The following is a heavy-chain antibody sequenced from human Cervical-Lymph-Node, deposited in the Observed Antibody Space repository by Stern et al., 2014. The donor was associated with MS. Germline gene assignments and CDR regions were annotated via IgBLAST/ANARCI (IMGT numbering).Heavy chain of an antibody. V-gene: IGHV3-72*01. CDR1: GFTFTGYF. Sequence: EMQLVESGGGMVQPGGSLRLSCAASGFTFTGYFMNWVRQAPGKGLEWLGLIRKRPDRYTTEYAASVSGRFTISRDDSKNSVYLQMNSLKTDDTAVYYCVRDNWGLDFWGQGTLVTVSS. CDR3: VRDNWGLDF. CDR2: IRKRPDRYTT. D-gene: IGHD7-27*01. J-gene: IGHJ4*02.